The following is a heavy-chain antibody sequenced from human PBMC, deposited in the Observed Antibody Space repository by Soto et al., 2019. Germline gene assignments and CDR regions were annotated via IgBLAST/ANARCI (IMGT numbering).Heavy chain of an antibody. CDR3: ARGRYYYDSSGYYYVRY. D-gene: IGHD3-22*01. V-gene: IGHV3-21*01. CDR1: GFTFSSYS. J-gene: IGHJ4*02. Sequence: EVPLVESGGGLVKPGGSLRLSCAASGFTFSSYSMNWVRQAPGKGLEWVSSISSSSSYIYYADSVKGRFTISRDNAKNSLYLQMNSLRAEDTAVYYCARGRYYYDSSGYYYVRYWGQGTLVTVSS. CDR2: ISSSSSYI.